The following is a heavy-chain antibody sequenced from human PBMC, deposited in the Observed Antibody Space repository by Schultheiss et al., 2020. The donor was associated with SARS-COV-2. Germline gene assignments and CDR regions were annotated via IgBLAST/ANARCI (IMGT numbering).Heavy chain of an antibody. Sequence: GGSLRLSCAASGFTFSSYSMNWVRQAPGKGLEWVSTISGSGGSTYYADSVKGRFTISRDNSKNTLYLQMNSLRAEDTAVYYCAREAGDGYNPRRFDYWGQGTLVTVSS. CDR1: GFTFSSYS. J-gene: IGHJ4*02. CDR3: AREAGDGYNPRRFDY. V-gene: IGHV3-23*01. CDR2: ISGSGGST. D-gene: IGHD5-24*01.